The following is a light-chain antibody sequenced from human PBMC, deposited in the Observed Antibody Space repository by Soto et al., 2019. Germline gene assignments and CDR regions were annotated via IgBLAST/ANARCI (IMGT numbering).Light chain of an antibody. CDR2: DAS. J-gene: IGKJ4*01. Sequence: EIVLTQSPATLSLSPGERATLSCRGSQSISSYLAWYQQKPGQAPRLLIYDASNRATGVPARFSGSGSGTDFTLTISSREPEDFAVYYCQLRSNWPPLTFGGGTKVEIK. CDR1: QSISSY. CDR3: QLRSNWPPLT. V-gene: IGKV3-11*01.